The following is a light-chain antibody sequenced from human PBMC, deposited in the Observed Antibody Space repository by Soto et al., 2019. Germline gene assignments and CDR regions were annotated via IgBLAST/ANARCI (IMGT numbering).Light chain of an antibody. J-gene: IGLJ1*01. CDR1: SSDVGSYNY. V-gene: IGLV2-14*01. CDR2: ASS. Sequence: QSALTQPASVSGSPGQSITISCTGTSSDVGSYNYVSWYQHHPGKAPRLMIYASSNRPSGVSHRFSGSRSGNTASLTISGLQAEDEADYYCSSYTSGSTLYVSGNRTKVTVL. CDR3: SSYTSGSTLYV.